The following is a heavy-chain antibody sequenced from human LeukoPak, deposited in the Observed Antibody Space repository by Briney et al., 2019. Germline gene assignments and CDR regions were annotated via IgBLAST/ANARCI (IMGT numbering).Heavy chain of an antibody. CDR3: AREMYDSGDYRVSYFDY. V-gene: IGHV4-39*07. J-gene: IGHJ4*02. CDR2: MHSSGST. CDR1: GPSISSTIYY. Sequence: PSETLSLTCTVSGPSISSTIYYWGWIRQPPGKGLEWIGSMHSSGSTYYNPSLKSRLTISIDMSKNQFSLKLNSVTAADTAVYYCAREMYDSGDYRVSYFDYWGQGTLVTVSS. D-gene: IGHD3-22*01.